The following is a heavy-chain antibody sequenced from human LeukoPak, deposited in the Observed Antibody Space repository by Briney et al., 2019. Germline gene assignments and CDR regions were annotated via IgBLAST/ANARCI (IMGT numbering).Heavy chain of an antibody. CDR3: ARGRSPRGYYYGMDV. CDR2: ISSNGGGT. CDR1: GFSLSSYV. Sequence: GGSLRLSCAASGFSLSSYVMHWVRQAPGKGLEYVSAISSNGGGTYYADSVKGRFTISRDNSKNALYLQMGSLRVEDMAVYYCARGRSPRGYYYGMDVWGQGTTVTVS. D-gene: IGHD1-26*01. V-gene: IGHV3-64*02. J-gene: IGHJ6*02.